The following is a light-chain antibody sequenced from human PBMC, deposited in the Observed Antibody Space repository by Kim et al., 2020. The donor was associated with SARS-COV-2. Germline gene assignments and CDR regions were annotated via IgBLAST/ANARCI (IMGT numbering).Light chain of an antibody. J-gene: IGLJ3*02. V-gene: IGLV4-69*01. CDR3: LTWVTGAHWV. CDR1: SGHSTNA. CDR2: VNSDGSH. Sequence: QPVLTQSPSASASLGASVKLTCTLSSGHSTNAIAWHQQQPEKGPRYLMKVNSDGSHTKGDGLPVRFSGSSSGAERYLTISSLLSEDEADYYCLTWVTGAHWVFGGGTQLTVL.